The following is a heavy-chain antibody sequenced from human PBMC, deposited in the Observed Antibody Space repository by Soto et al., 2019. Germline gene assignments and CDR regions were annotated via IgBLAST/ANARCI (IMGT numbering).Heavy chain of an antibody. V-gene: IGHV4-30-2*01. CDR2: IYHSGST. J-gene: IGHJ2*01. CDR3: ARGDSFKYGSGSYYNYWYFDL. Sequence: SETLSLTCAVSGGSISSGGYSWSWIRQPPGKGLEWIGYIYHSGSTYYNPSLKSRVTISVDRSKNQFSLKLSSVTAADTAVYYCARGDSFKYGSGSYYNYWYFDLWGRGTLVTVAS. D-gene: IGHD3-10*01. CDR1: GGSISSGGYS.